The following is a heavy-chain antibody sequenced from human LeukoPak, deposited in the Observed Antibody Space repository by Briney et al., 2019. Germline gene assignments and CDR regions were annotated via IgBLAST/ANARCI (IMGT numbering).Heavy chain of an antibody. CDR2: TYYRSKWYN. J-gene: IGHJ3*02. CDR3: ATLDDSGSYLDGAFDI. Sequence: SQTLSLTCAISGDSVSSNSAAWNWIRQSPSRGLEWLGRTYYRSKWYNDYAVSVKSRITINPDTSKNQFSLQLNSVTPEDTAVYYCATLDDSGSYLDGAFDIWGQGTMVTVSS. D-gene: IGHD1-26*01. V-gene: IGHV6-1*01. CDR1: GDSVSSNSAA.